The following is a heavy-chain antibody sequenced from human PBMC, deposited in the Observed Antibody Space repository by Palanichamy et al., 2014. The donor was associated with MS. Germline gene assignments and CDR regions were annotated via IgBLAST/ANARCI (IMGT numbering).Heavy chain of an antibody. D-gene: IGHD2-2*02. V-gene: IGHV3-33*01. Sequence: QVQLVESGGGVVRPGRSLRLSCAASGFTFSSYGMHWVRQAPGKGLEWVAVIWYDGSNKYYAGSVKGRFTISRDNSKNTLYLQMNSLRAEDTAVYYCAREAGCSSTSCYRKGMDVWGQGTTVTVSS. J-gene: IGHJ6*02. CDR3: AREAGCSSTSCYRKGMDV. CDR1: GFTFSSYG. CDR2: IWYDGSNK.